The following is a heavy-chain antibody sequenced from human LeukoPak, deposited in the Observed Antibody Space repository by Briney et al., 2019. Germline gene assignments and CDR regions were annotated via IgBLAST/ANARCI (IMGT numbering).Heavy chain of an antibody. CDR2: IITIFGTA. CDR3: ARSGWYHGDRFDY. D-gene: IGHD6-19*01. CDR1: GCTFSSYA. J-gene: IGHJ4*02. V-gene: IGHV1-69*05. Sequence: SVKVSCKASGCTFSSYAISWVRQAPGQGVEWMGGIITIFGTANYAQKFQVRVTITTDKSTSTAYMELSSLRSEDTAVYYCARSGWYHGDRFDYWGQGTLVTVSS.